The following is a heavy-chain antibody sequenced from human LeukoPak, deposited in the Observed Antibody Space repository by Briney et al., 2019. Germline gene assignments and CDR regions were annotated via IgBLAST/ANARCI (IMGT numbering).Heavy chain of an antibody. Sequence: PGGSLRLSCAASGFTFSSYSMNWVRQAPGKGLEWVSSISSSSSYIYYADSVKGRFTISRDNAKNSLYLQMNSLRAEYTAVYYYASELGTGRSYWGQGTLVTVSS. V-gene: IGHV3-21*01. CDR3: ASELGTGRSY. CDR2: ISSSSSYI. J-gene: IGHJ4*02. D-gene: IGHD3-10*01. CDR1: GFTFSSYS.